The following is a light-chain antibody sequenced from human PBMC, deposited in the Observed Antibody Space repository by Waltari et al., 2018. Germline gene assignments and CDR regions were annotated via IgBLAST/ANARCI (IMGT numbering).Light chain of an antibody. CDR1: PSDIGAGYD. V-gene: IGLV1-40*01. J-gene: IGLJ1*01. CDR3: QSYDNSLSGPFYV. Sequence: QSVLTQPPSVSGAPGQRITISCTGTPSDIGAGYDVHWSQHVPGTAPKLLIYGNNLRPSGVPHRFSGSKSGTSASLAITGLQAEDEADYYCQSYDNSLSGPFYVFGSGTKVTVL. CDR2: GNN.